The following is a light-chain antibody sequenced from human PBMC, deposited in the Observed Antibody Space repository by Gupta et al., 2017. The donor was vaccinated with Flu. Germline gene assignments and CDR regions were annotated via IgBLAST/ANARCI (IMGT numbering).Light chain of an antibody. CDR2: EVT. V-gene: IGLV2-14*01. CDR1: SGDVGTYNF. J-gene: IGLJ3*02. Sequence: QSALTQPASVSGSPGQSITISCTGTSGDVGTYNFVSWYQQHPGKAPKLMIYEVTNRPSGVSGRFSGSKSGNTASLTISGLQPEDEADYYCASYRDYDTWVFGGGTKVAVL. CDR3: ASYRDYDTWV.